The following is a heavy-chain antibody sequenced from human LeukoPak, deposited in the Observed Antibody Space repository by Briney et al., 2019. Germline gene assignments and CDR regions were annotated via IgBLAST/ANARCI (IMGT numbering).Heavy chain of an antibody. V-gene: IGHV3-23*01. J-gene: IGHJ4*02. D-gene: IGHD3-10*01. Sequence: GGSLRLSCAASGFTFSTYAMRWARQAPGKGLEWVSSISGSSDSTYYADAVKGRFTISRDNSKNTLYLQMNILRAEDTAVYYCASESYRLGDYWGQGTLVTVSS. CDR2: ISGSSDST. CDR3: ASESYRLGDY. CDR1: GFTFSTYA.